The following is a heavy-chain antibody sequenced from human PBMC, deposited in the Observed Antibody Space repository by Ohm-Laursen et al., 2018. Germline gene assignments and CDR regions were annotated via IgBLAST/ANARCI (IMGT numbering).Heavy chain of an antibody. Sequence: SLRLSCVASGFTFSSYGMHWVRQAPGKGLEWVAVISYDGSNKYYADSVKGRFTISRDNSKNTLYLQMNSLRAEDTAVYYCAKTWLFRGYDYYFDYWGQGTLVTVSS. CDR1: GFTFSSYG. J-gene: IGHJ4*02. V-gene: IGHV3-30*18. CDR2: ISYDGSNK. D-gene: IGHD5-12*01. CDR3: AKTWLFRGYDYYFDY.